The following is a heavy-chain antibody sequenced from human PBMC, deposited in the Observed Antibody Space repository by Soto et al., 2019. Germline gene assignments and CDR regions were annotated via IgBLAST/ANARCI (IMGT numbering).Heavy chain of an antibody. V-gene: IGHV3-7*05. CDR2: IKGVEREK. J-gene: IGHJ6*02. Sequence: EVHLVESGGGLVQPGGSLRLSCAASGYTFNDYWMAWVRQTPGKGLEWVANIKGVEREKYYEDSVRGRFTITRGNAKNSLYLHMISLAVEGMPVYFRAIDSGSGVHGQGAWVMDAWGQGTAVTVS. CDR3: AIDSGSGVHGQGAWVMDA. CDR1: GYTFNDYW. D-gene: IGHD6-19*01.